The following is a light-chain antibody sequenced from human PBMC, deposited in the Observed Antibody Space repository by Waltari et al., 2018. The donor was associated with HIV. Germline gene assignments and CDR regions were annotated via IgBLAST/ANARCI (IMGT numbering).Light chain of an antibody. V-gene: IGLV3-1*01. CDR2: QDV. CDR1: KLGGKY. CDR3: MSYTSVATWV. Sequence: SYELTQPPSVSVSPGQTASITCSGDKLGGKYTSWYQQKPGQSPMLVIYQDVKRPSGIPERFSGSKSGNTASLSISGLQPDDEANYFCMSYTSVATWVFGGGTTVTVL. J-gene: IGLJ3*02.